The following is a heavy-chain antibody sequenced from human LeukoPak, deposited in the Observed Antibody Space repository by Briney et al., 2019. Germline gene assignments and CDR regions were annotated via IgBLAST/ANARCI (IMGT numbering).Heavy chain of an antibody. D-gene: IGHD6-13*01. Sequence: GGSLRLSCAASGFSFSSHAMSWVRQAPGKGLQWVSSISAGGGTPYYADSVKGRFTISRDNSKNTLYLQINSLRVEDTAIYYWAKWPSTSSSWYEYWGQGTLVTVSS. CDR2: ISAGGGTP. CDR3: AKWPSTSSSWYEY. V-gene: IGHV3-23*01. CDR1: GFSFSSHA. J-gene: IGHJ4*02.